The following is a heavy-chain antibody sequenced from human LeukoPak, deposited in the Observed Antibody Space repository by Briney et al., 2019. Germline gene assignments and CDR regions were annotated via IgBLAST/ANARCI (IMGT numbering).Heavy chain of an antibody. Sequence: GASVKVSCKASGYTFTDYYMHWVRQAPGQGLEWMGWLNPDSGASKSAQKFQGRVTMTRDTSISTAYMELGSLRADDTALYYCAGEYCSGAACYKSFDYWGQGTLVTVSS. CDR1: GYTFTDYY. J-gene: IGHJ4*02. CDR2: LNPDSGAS. D-gene: IGHD2-15*01. CDR3: AGEYCSGAACYKSFDY. V-gene: IGHV1-2*02.